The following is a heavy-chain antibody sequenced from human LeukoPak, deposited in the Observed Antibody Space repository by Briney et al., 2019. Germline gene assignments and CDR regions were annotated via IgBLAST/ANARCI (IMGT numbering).Heavy chain of an antibody. Sequence: PGGSLRLSCAASGFTFSTYIMHWVRQAPGKGLEYVSSISGKGGSREYANSVRGRFTISRDNSRNTLYLQMGSLRAEDMAVYYCARDAGYVRFDFWGQGTLATVSS. CDR2: ISGKGGSR. D-gene: IGHD5-18*01. J-gene: IGHJ4*02. CDR1: GFTFSTYI. V-gene: IGHV3-64*01. CDR3: ARDAGYVRFDF.